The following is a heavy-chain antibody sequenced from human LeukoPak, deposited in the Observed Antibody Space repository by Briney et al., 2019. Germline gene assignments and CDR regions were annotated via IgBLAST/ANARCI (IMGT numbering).Heavy chain of an antibody. J-gene: IGHJ3*02. CDR1: GFTFSDYY. D-gene: IGHD1-26*01. CDR3: ASEGPRIVGAADAFDI. Sequence: GGSLRLSCAASGFTFSDYYMSWIRQAPGKGLEWVSYISSSGSTIYYADSVKGRFTISRDNAKNSLYLQMNSLRAEDTAVYYCASEGPRIVGAADAFDIWGQGTIVTVSS. V-gene: IGHV3-11*01. CDR2: ISSSGSTI.